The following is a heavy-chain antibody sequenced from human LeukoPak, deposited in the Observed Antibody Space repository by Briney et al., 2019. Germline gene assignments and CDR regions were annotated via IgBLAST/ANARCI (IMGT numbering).Heavy chain of an antibody. J-gene: IGHJ4*02. Sequence: GGSLRLSCAASGFTFSNYWMHWVRQAPGKGLVGVSLINSDGSTTSYADSVKGRFTISRDNAKDTVYLQMNNLRVDDTAVYYCARDYSGSPDQWGRGTLITVSS. CDR1: GFTFSNYW. CDR3: ARDYSGSPDQ. V-gene: IGHV3-74*01. D-gene: IGHD3-10*01. CDR2: INSDGSTT.